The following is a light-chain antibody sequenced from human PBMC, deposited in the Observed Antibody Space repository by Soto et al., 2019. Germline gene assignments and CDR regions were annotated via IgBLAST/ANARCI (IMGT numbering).Light chain of an antibody. CDR2: DAS. CDR1: QSISSW. J-gene: IGKJ1*01. Sequence: DIQMTQSPSTLSASVGDRVTITCRASQSISSWLAWYQQKPGKAPKLLIYDASSLESGVPSRFSGSVSGTEFTLTISSLQPDDFATYYCQHYNSYPLTFGQGTKVEIK. CDR3: QHYNSYPLT. V-gene: IGKV1-5*01.